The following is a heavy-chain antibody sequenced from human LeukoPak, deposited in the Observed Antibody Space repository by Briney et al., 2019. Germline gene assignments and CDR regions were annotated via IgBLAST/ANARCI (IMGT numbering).Heavy chain of an antibody. J-gene: IGHJ5*02. D-gene: IGHD2-15*01. CDR3: ARAASRSSTRCDP. CDR2: VYTVGTA. CDR1: GDSISSGRYF. V-gene: IGHV4-61*02. Sequence: SQTLSLTCAVSGDSISSGRYFWTWIRQPAGKGLEWFGRVYTVGTADYNPSLRSRVTMSVDTDKNQFSLKLSSVTAADAAAYDCARAASRSSTRCDPWGQGTLVTVSS.